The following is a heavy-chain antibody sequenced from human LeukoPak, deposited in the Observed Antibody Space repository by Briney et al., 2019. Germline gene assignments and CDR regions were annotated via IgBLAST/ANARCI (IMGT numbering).Heavy chain of an antibody. J-gene: IGHJ4*02. Sequence: GGSLRLSCEASGFTFTSYAMHWVRQAPGKGLEWVSSISASGSGTFYPDSMSGRFTISRDNAKKTLFLQMKNLRLGDTALYYCAKGRDTSGRQNFDFWGQGTLVTVSS. CDR1: GFTFTSYA. CDR3: AKGRDTSGRQNFDF. V-gene: IGHV3-23*01. CDR2: ISASGSGT. D-gene: IGHD6-19*01.